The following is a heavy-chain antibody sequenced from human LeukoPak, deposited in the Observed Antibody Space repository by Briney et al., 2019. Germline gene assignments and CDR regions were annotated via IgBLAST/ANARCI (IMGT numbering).Heavy chain of an antibody. CDR3: ARDWTRGYLI. J-gene: IGHJ3*02. V-gene: IGHV4-61*02. Sequence: PSETLSLTCTVSGRSISSGSYYWTWIRQPAGKGLEWIGRIYTSGSTNYNPSLKSRVTISVDTSKNQFSLQLSSVTAADTAVYYCARDWTRGYLIWGQGTMVTVSS. D-gene: IGHD3/OR15-3a*01. CDR1: GRSISSGSYY. CDR2: IYTSGST.